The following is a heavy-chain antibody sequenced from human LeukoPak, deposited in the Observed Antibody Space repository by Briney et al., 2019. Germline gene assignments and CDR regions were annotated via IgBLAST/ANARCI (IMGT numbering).Heavy chain of an antibody. J-gene: IGHJ6*03. CDR1: GFTFSSYG. CDR2: ISYDGSNK. D-gene: IGHD3-10*01. V-gene: IGHV3-30*18. Sequence: GGSLRLSCAASGFTFSSYGMHWVRQAPGKGLEWVAVISYDGSNKYYADSVKGRFTISRDNSKNTLYLQMNSLSAEDTAVYYWAKSESGSGSTTYYYYMDVWGRGTTVSVSS. CDR3: AKSESGSGSTTYYYYMDV.